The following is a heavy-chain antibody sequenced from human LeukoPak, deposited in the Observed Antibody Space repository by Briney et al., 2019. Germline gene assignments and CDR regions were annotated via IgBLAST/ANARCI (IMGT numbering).Heavy chain of an antibody. CDR2: INHSGST. J-gene: IGHJ4*02. D-gene: IGHD2-2*01. CDR3: ARAVTRRYCSSTSCRRFDY. Sequence: SETLSLTCAVYGGSFSGYYWSWIRQPPGKGLEGIGEINHSGSTNYNPSLKSRGTISVDTSTNQSSLKLSSVTAAATAVYYCARAVTRRYCSSTSCRRFDYWGQGTLVTVSS. V-gene: IGHV4-34*01. CDR1: GGSFSGYY.